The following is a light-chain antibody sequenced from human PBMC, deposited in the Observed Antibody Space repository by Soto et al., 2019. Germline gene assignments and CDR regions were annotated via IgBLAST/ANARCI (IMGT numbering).Light chain of an antibody. CDR1: SSNIGSNT. V-gene: IGLV1-44*01. CDR2: SNN. J-gene: IGLJ7*01. CDR3: AAWDDSLNGHAV. Sequence: QPVLTQPPSASGTPGQRVTISCSGSSSNIGSNTVNWYQQLPGTAPKLLIYSNNQRPSGVPDRFSGSKSGTSASLAISGLQSEDEADYYCAAWDDSLNGHAVFGGGTQLTVL.